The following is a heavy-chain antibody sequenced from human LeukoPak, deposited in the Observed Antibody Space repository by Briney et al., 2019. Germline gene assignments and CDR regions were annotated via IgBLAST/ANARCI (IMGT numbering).Heavy chain of an antibody. V-gene: IGHV3-48*03. D-gene: IGHD3-9*01. CDR3: PRVHYDILTGYSYFDY. CDR1: EFTFTSYE. Sequence: QPGGSLRLPCAASEFTFTSYELNWVRQAPGKGLEWVSYISSSGNTISYADSVKGRFTISRDNAKNSLYLQVISLRADDTAVYYCPRVHYDILTGYSYFDYWGQGTLVTVSS. J-gene: IGHJ4*02. CDR2: ISSSGNTI.